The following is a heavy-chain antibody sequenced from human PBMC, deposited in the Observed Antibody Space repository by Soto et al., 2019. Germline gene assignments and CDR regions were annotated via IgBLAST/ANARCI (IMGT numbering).Heavy chain of an antibody. J-gene: IGHJ5*02. V-gene: IGHV4-30-2*01. D-gene: IGHD2-15*01. CDR2: IYHSGIT. CDR3: ARVGPYCSGGTCKVSWFDP. CDR1: GGSISSGGYS. Sequence: SETLSLTCAVSGGSISSGGYSWSWIRQPPGKGLEWTGYIYHSGITYYNPSLKSRVTISVDRSKNQFSLKLSSVTAADTAVYYCARVGPYCSGGTCKVSWFDPWGQGTLVTVSS.